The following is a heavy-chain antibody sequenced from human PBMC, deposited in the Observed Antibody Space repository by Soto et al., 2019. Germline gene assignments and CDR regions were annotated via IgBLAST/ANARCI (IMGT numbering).Heavy chain of an antibody. Sequence: PGGSLRLSCAVSGFTFRNYAMSWVRQAPRKGLEWVAGITGTGSSTSYSDSVRGRFTISRDNSKNTLYLLMNSLSAEDTAVYWCAKPPTPRPSNSWGQGALVTVFS. V-gene: IGHV3-23*01. CDR2: ITGTGSST. CDR3: AKPPTPRPSNS. CDR1: GFTFRNYA. J-gene: IGHJ4*02. D-gene: IGHD6-6*01.